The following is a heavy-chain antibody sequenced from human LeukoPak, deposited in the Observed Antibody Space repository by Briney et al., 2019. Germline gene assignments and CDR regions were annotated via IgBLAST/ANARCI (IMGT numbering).Heavy chain of an antibody. V-gene: IGHV4-39*01. Sequence: SETLSLTCTVSGGSISSSSYYWGWIRQPPGKGLEWIGSIYYSGSTYYNPSLKSRVTISVDTSKNQFPLKLSSVTAADTAVYYCARQGVPAALDWFDPWGQGTLVTVSS. D-gene: IGHD2-2*01. CDR3: ARQGVPAALDWFDP. CDR1: GGSISSSSYY. CDR2: IYYSGST. J-gene: IGHJ5*02.